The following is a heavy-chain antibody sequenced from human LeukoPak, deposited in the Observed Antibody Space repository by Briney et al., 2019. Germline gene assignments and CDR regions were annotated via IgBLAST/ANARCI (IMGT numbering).Heavy chain of an antibody. V-gene: IGHV3-30-3*01. D-gene: IGHD3-3*01. CDR1: GFTFSSYA. CDR2: ISYDGSNK. J-gene: IGHJ4*02. Sequence: GGSLRLSCAASGFTFSSYAMHWVRQAPGKGLEWVAVISYDGSNKYYADSVKGRFTISRGNSKNTLHLQMSSLRAEDTAVYYCARGFFLEWVLGDYWGQGNLVTVSS. CDR3: ARGFFLEWVLGDY.